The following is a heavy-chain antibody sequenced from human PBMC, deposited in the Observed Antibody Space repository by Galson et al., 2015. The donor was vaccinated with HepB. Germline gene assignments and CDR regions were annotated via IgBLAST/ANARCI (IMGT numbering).Heavy chain of an antibody. CDR2: IDSWSYMI. D-gene: IGHD4-17*01. CDR1: GFTFSTYS. CDR3: VRNTVTLDYYYGMDV. Sequence: SLRLSCAASGFTFSTYSMSWVRQAPGKGLERVSFIDSWSYMIYYADSVRGRFTISRDNAKNSLYLQMNSLRDEDTAVYYCVRNTVTLDYYYGMDVWGQGTTVTVSS. J-gene: IGHJ6*02. V-gene: IGHV3-48*02.